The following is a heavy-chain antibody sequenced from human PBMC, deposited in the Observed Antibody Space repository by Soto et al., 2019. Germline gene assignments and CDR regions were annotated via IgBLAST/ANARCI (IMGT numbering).Heavy chain of an antibody. Sequence: EVQLLESGGGLVQPGGSLRLSCAASGFTFSSNAMSWVRQAPGKGLEWVSAISGSGGSTYYADSVKGRFIISRDNSKNTLYLQMNSLRAEDTAVYYCARRGESSYSSSWSNTYWGQGTLVTVSS. CDR3: ARRGESSYSSSWSNTY. CDR1: GFTFSSNA. CDR2: ISGSGGST. D-gene: IGHD6-13*01. J-gene: IGHJ4*02. V-gene: IGHV3-23*01.